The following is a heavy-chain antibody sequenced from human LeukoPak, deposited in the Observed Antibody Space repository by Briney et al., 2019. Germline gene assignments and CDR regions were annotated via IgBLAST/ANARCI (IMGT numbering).Heavy chain of an antibody. D-gene: IGHD4-17*01. Sequence: SETLSLTCTVSGGSISSSSYYWGWIRQPPGKGLVWIGRIYYSGSTYYNPSLKSRVTISVDTSKNQFSLKLSSVTAADTAVYYCARGVPYGDYRTWSQGTLVTVSS. V-gene: IGHV4-39*01. CDR2: IYYSGST. CDR3: ARGVPYGDYRT. J-gene: IGHJ4*02. CDR1: GGSISSSSYY.